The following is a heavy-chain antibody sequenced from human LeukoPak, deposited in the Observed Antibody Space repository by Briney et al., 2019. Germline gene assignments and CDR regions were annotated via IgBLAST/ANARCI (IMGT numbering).Heavy chain of an antibody. CDR2: ISYDGSNK. Sequence: GGSLRLSCAASGFTFSSYAMHWVRQAPGKGLEWVAVISYDGSNKYYADSVKGRFTISRDNSKNTLYLQMNSLRAEDTAVYYCARDDDSSGWYPLLDYWGQGTLVTVSS. CDR3: ARDDDSSGWYPLLDY. V-gene: IGHV3-30*01. D-gene: IGHD6-19*01. J-gene: IGHJ4*02. CDR1: GFTFSSYA.